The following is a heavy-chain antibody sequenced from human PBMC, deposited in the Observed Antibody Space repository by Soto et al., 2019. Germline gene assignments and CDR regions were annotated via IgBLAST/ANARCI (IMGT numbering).Heavy chain of an antibody. V-gene: IGHV3-23*01. J-gene: IGHJ3*02. CDR2: ISSSGRNT. CDR1: GFTFSTYA. D-gene: IGHD3-10*01. CDR3: AKRPTSTGFGDPFDI. Sequence: QPGGSLRLSCAASGFTFSTYAMSWVRQAPGRGLEWVSTISSSGRNTYYTDSVKGRFTISRDNSKNTLYLQMNSLRADDTALYYCAKRPTSTGFGDPFDIWGQGTMVNV.